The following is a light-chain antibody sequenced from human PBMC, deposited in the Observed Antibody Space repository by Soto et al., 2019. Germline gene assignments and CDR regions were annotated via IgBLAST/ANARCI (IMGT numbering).Light chain of an antibody. Sequence: EIVMTQSQATLSVSPGERVTLPCRASQSVSSNLAWYQQKPGQAPRLLVYGASTRATGIPDRFTGSGSGTDFTLTISRLEPEDCAVYYCQQYGSSSWTFAQGTKVDI. CDR1: QSVSSN. CDR2: GAS. CDR3: QQYGSSSWT. J-gene: IGKJ1*01. V-gene: IGKV3-20*01.